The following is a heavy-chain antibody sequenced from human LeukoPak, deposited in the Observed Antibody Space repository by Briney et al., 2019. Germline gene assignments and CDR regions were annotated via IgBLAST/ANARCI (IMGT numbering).Heavy chain of an antibody. D-gene: IGHD2/OR15-2a*01. Sequence: PSETLSLTCAVYGGSFSGYYWTWIRQPPGKGLEWIGEINHSGSTNYNPSHKSRVTISVDTSKSQFSLKLISVTAADTAVYYCARNFQYFDLPDYWGQGTLVTVSS. CDR1: GGSFSGYY. V-gene: IGHV4-34*01. J-gene: IGHJ4*02. CDR3: ARNFQYFDLPDY. CDR2: INHSGST.